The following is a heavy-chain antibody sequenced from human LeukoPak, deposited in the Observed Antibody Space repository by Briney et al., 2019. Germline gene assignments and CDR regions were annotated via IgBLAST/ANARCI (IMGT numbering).Heavy chain of an antibody. D-gene: IGHD3-9*01. CDR2: IKSDGIST. J-gene: IGHJ6*02. CDR3: ARDVAPLHWLDV. CDR1: GFTLTTYW. V-gene: IGHV3-74*01. Sequence: PGGSLRLSCAASGFTLTTYWMHWVRQAPGKGLVWVSRIKSDGISTSYADSVKGRFTISRDNAKNTLYLQMNSLRAEDTAVYYCARDVAPLHWLDVWGQGTTVTVSS.